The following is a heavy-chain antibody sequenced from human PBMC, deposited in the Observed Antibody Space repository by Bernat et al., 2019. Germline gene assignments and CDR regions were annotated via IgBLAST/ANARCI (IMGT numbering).Heavy chain of an antibody. D-gene: IGHD1-1*01. V-gene: IGHV3-15*01. CDR2: VKSKTDGGSI. J-gene: IGHJ6*03. Sequence: EVQLVESGGGLVNPGGPLTLSCVASGFTFNDGGMSWGRQAPGKGLEWVGRVKSKTDGGSIAYAAPVKGRFRISKDDSKNTLFLQMNSLEIEDTGVYYCATYKKHVGKNYMDVWGRGTTVTVSS. CDR3: ATYKKHVGKNYMDV. CDR1: GFTFNDGG.